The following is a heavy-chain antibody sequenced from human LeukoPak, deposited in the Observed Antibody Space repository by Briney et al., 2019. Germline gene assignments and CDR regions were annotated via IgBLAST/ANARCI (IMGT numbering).Heavy chain of an antibody. Sequence: GGSLRLSCAASGFTFSSYGMHWVREAPGKGLEWVAFIRYDGSNKYYADSVKGRFTISRDNSKNTLYPQMNSLRAEDTAVYYCARTRDNYYYMDVWGKGTTVTVSS. V-gene: IGHV3-30*02. CDR2: IRYDGSNK. J-gene: IGHJ6*03. CDR1: GFTFSSYG. D-gene: IGHD2-2*01. CDR3: ARTRDNYYYMDV.